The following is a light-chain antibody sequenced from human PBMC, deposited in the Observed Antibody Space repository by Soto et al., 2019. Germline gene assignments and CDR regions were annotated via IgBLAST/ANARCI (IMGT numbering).Light chain of an antibody. CDR1: QSILFNSNNKNY. J-gene: IGKJ2*01. V-gene: IGKV4-1*01. CDR2: WAS. CDR3: QQYFSTPYT. Sequence: DIVMTQSPDSLAVSLGERATINCKSSQSILFNSNNKNYLVWYQQRPGLSPKLLLYWASSREPGVPDRFSGSGSGTDFTLTISSLQADDVAVYYCQQYFSTPYTFGQGTKVDIK.